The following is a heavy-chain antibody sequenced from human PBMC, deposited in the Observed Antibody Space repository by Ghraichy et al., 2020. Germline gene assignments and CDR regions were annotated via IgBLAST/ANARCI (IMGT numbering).Heavy chain of an antibody. CDR1: GGSISSYY. V-gene: IGHV4-59*01. CDR2: IYYSGST. J-gene: IGHJ4*02. Sequence: SETLSLTCTVSGGSISSYYWSWIRQPPGKGLEWIGYIYYSGSTNYNPSLKSRVTISVDTPKNQFSLKLSSVTAADTAVYYCARSWETGYSSRFDYWGQGTLVTVSS. D-gene: IGHD6-13*01. CDR3: ARSWETGYSSRFDY.